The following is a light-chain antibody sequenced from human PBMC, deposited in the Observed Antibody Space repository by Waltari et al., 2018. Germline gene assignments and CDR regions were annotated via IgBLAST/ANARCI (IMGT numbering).Light chain of an antibody. J-gene: IGKJ2*01. Sequence: DILMTLSPLSLPVTPGEPASLSCRSSQSLLHSNGYNYLDCYLQKPGQSPQVLIYLGSNRASGVPDRFSGSGSGTDFTLNISRVEAEDVGVYYCMQILQPARTFGQGTRLEIK. V-gene: IGKV2-28*01. CDR2: LGS. CDR3: MQILQPART. CDR1: QSLLHSNGYNY.